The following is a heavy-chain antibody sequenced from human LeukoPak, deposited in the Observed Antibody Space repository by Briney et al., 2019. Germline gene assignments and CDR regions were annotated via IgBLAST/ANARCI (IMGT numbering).Heavy chain of an antibody. D-gene: IGHD6-19*01. CDR1: GFTFGDYA. V-gene: IGHV3-49*03. CDR2: IRSKAYGATT. Sequence: GGSLRLSCTASGFTFGDYAMSWFRQAPGKGLEWVGFIRSKAYGATTEYAASVKGRFTISRDDSESIAYLQMNSLKTEDTAVYYCTRAWGYNSGWYEDYWGQGTLVTVSS. CDR3: TRAWGYNSGWYEDY. J-gene: IGHJ4*02.